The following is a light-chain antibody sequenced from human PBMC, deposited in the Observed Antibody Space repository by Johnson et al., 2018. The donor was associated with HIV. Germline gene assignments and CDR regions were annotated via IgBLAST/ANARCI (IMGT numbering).Light chain of an antibody. Sequence: QSVLTQPPSVSAAPGQKVTISCSGSSSNIGNNYVSWYQQLPGTAPKLLIYDNNKRPSGIPDRFSGSKSGTSATLGITGLQTGDEADYYRGTWDSSLSAGVFGTGTKLPVL. J-gene: IGLJ1*01. CDR2: DNN. V-gene: IGLV1-51*01. CDR1: SSNIGNNY. CDR3: GTWDSSLSAGV.